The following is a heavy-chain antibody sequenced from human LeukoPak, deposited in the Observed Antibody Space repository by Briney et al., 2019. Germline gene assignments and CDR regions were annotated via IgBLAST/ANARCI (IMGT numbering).Heavy chain of an antibody. CDR3: ARDTRQFDTSCCYFDY. J-gene: IGHJ4*02. CDR2: INPSGGNT. CDR1: GYTFTSYY. Sequence: ASVKVSCKASGYTFTSYYMHWVRQAPGQGLEWMGIINPSGGNTSYAQKFQGRVTMTRDTSTSTVYMELSSLRSEDTAVYYCARDTRQFDTSCCYFDYWGQGTLVTVSS. D-gene: IGHD2-2*01. V-gene: IGHV1-46*01.